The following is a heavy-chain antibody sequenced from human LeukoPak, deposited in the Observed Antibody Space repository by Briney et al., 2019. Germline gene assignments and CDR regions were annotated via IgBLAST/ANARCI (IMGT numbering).Heavy chain of an antibody. J-gene: IGHJ2*01. Sequence: PSETLSLTCTVAGGSISNYYWSWIRQPPGKGPEWIGYIYYSGNTNYNPSLKSRVSISIDTSKNQFSLQLSSVTAADTAVYYCARDRDSSGLRDFDLWGRGTLVTVSA. CDR1: GGSISNYY. CDR2: IYYSGNT. CDR3: ARDRDSSGLRDFDL. D-gene: IGHD3-22*01. V-gene: IGHV4-59*01.